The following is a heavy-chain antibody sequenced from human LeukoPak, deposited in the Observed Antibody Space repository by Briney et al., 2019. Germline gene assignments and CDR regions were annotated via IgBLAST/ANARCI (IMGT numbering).Heavy chain of an antibody. CDR1: GFTFSSYG. Sequence: GRSLRLSCAASGFTFSSYGMHWVRQAPGKGLEWVAVTWYDGSNKYYADSVKGRFTISRDNSKNTLYLQMNSLRAEDTAVYYCARANYDILTGHKRDYFDYWGQGTLVTVSS. D-gene: IGHD3-9*01. V-gene: IGHV3-33*01. J-gene: IGHJ4*02. CDR2: TWYDGSNK. CDR3: ARANYDILTGHKRDYFDY.